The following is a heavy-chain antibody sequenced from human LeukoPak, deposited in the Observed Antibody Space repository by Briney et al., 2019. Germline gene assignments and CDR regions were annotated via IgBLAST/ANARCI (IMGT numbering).Heavy chain of an antibody. V-gene: IGHV3-30*18. D-gene: IGHD6-13*01. CDR3: AKDSSRYSSSYYFDY. CDR1: GFTFSSYG. CDR2: ISYDGSNK. J-gene: IGHJ4*02. Sequence: GGSLRLSCAASGFTFSSYGMHWVRQAPGKGLEWVAAISYDGSNKYYADSVKGRFTISRDNSKNTLYLQMNSLRAEDTAVYYCAKDSSRYSSSYYFDYWGQGTLVTVSS.